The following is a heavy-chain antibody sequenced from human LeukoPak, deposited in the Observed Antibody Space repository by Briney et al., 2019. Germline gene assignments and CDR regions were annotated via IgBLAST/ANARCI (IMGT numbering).Heavy chain of an antibody. J-gene: IGHJ5*02. CDR2: ISAYNGNT. D-gene: IGHD3-10*01. CDR3: ARGHASYYYGSGSPNWFDP. Sequence: ASVKVSCKASGYTFTKYAVNWVPQAPGQGVEWMGWISAYNGNTNYAQKLQGRVTMTTDTSTSTAYIELRSLRSDDTAVYYCARGHASYYYGSGSPNWFDPWGQGTLVTVSS. CDR1: GYTFTKYA. V-gene: IGHV1-18*01.